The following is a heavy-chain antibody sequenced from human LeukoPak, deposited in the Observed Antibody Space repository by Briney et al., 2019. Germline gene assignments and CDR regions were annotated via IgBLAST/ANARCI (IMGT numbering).Heavy chain of an antibody. J-gene: IGHJ4*02. CDR3: ARVRIAAAGDTFDY. D-gene: IGHD6-13*01. V-gene: IGHV1-8*01. CDR2: MNPNSGNT. Sequence: ASVKVSCKASGYTFTSYDINWVRQATGQGREGMGWMNPNSGNTGYAQKFQGRVTMTRNTSISTAYMELSSLRSEDMAVYYCARVRIAAAGDTFDYWGQGTLVTVSS. CDR1: GYTFTSYD.